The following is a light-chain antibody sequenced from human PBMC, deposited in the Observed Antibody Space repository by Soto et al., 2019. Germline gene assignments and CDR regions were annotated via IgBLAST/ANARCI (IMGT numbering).Light chain of an antibody. V-gene: IGLV2-14*01. CDR1: SSDIGSYNF. CDR2: EVT. CDR3: STYTTSSTLVV. J-gene: IGLJ2*01. Sequence: QSALTQPASVSGSPGQSITISCTGTSSDIGSYNFVSWYQQHPGKAPKLMIYEVTNRPSGVSNRFSGSKSGNTASLTISGVHADDEADYYCSTYTTSSTLVVFGGGTKLTVL.